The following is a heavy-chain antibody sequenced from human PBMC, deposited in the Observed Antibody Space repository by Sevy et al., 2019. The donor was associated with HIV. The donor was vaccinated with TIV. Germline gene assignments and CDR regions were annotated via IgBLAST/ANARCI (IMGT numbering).Heavy chain of an antibody. CDR2: INRISGGT. CDR3: ARAPTDFWTGDMGV. Sequence: ASVKVSCKAFGYAFTGYYILRVRQAAGQGLEWMGRINRISGGTDYSHKFEGRVTMTKNTSISTDYMDVISPRSADTAVYYCARAPTDFWTGDMGVWGQATVVTVSS. CDR1: GYAFTGYY. V-gene: IGHV1-2*06. J-gene: IGHJ6*02. D-gene: IGHD3-3*01.